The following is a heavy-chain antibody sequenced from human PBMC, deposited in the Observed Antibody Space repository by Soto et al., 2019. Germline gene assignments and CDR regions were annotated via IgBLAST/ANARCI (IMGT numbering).Heavy chain of an antibody. J-gene: IGHJ3*02. CDR2: ISSSSSYI. V-gene: IGHV3-21*01. CDR1: GFTFSSYS. Sequence: EVQLVESGGGLVKPGGSLRLSCAASGFTFSSYSMNWVRQAPGKGLEWVSSISSSSSYIYYTESVKGRFTISRDNAKNSLHLQMNSLRAEDTAVYYSARGRGGDLTAFDIWGQGTMVTVSS. D-gene: IGHD3-10*01. CDR3: ARGRGGDLTAFDI.